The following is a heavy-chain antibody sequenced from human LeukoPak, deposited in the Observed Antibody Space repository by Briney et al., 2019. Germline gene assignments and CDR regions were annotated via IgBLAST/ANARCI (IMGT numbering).Heavy chain of an antibody. Sequence: GASVKVSCKASGYTFTGYYMHWVRQAPGQGLEWMGWINPNSGGTNYAQKFQGWVTMTRDTSISTAYMELSRLRSDDTAVYYCARVGYCSGGSCFSALRYWGQGTLVTVSS. CDR2: INPNSGGT. J-gene: IGHJ4*02. D-gene: IGHD2-15*01. CDR1: GYTFTGYY. V-gene: IGHV1-2*04. CDR3: ARVGYCSGGSCFSALRY.